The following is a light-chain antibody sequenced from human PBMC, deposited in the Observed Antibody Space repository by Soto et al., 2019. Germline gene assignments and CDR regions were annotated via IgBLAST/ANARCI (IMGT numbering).Light chain of an antibody. Sequence: EIVLTQSPGTLSLPPGARATLSCRASQSVSSRSLAWYQHRPGQAPRLLIYDAFSRATDIPDRFSGSGSGTDCTLTISRLEPEDFAVYYCQHYGSSPPKYTFGQGTKLEI. CDR2: DAF. CDR1: QSVSSRS. CDR3: QHYGSSPPKYT. V-gene: IGKV3-20*01. J-gene: IGKJ2*01.